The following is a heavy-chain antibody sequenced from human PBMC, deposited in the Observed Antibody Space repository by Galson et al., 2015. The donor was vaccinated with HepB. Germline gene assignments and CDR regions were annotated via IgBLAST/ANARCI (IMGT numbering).Heavy chain of an antibody. CDR2: ISYDGSNK. Sequence: SLRLSCAASGFTFSTYAMHWVRQAPGKGLEWVAVISYDGSNKYYADSVKGRFTISRDNSKNTLYLQMNSLRPEDTAVYYCAAPDDYWGQGTLVTVSS. CDR1: GFTFSTYA. V-gene: IGHV3-30*04. J-gene: IGHJ4*02. CDR3: AAPDDY.